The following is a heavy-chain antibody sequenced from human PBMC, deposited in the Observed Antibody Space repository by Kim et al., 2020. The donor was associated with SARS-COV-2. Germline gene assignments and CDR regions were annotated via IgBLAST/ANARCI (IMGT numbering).Heavy chain of an antibody. Sequence: GGSLRLSCAASGFTFSSYAMLWVRQAPGKGLEWVAVISFDGSNKYYGDSVKGRFTVSRDNYKNTLYLQMNSLRAEDTAVYYCARQGVRGPTYWFDPWGQGTLVTVPS. CDR2: ISFDGSNK. CDR3: ARQGVRGPTYWFDP. D-gene: IGHD3-10*01. J-gene: IGHJ5*02. CDR1: GFTFSSYA. V-gene: IGHV3-30*04.